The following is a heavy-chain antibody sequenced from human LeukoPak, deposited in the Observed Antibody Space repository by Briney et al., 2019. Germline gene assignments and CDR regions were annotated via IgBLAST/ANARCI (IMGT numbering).Heavy chain of an antibody. CDR2: IIPILGIA. V-gene: IGHV1-69*04. CDR3: ARSIAVAGMPGDWFDP. Sequence: GASVKVSCKASGGTFSSYAISWVRQAPGEGLEWMGRIIPILGIANYAQKFQGRVTITADKSTSTAYMELSSLRSEDTAVYYCARSIAVAGMPGDWFDPWGQGTLVTVSS. D-gene: IGHD6-19*01. J-gene: IGHJ5*02. CDR1: GGTFSSYA.